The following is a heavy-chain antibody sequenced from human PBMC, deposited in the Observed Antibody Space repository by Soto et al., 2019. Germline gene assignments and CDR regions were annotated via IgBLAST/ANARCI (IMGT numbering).Heavy chain of an antibody. CDR1: GFTFSSYA. CDR3: AKDLGGDDFYYYYYMDV. Sequence: GGSLRLSCAASGFTFSSYAMSWVRQAPGKGLEWVSAISGSGGSTYYADSVKGRFTISRDNSKNTLYLQMNSLRAEDTAVYYCAKDLGGDDFYYYYYMDVWGKGTTVTVSS. V-gene: IGHV3-23*01. J-gene: IGHJ6*03. D-gene: IGHD4-17*01. CDR2: ISGSGGST.